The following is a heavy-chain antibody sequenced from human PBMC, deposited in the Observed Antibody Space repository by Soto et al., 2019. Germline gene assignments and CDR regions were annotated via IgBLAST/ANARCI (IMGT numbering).Heavy chain of an antibody. J-gene: IGHJ6*02. CDR3: AKGSYYDASSSFATAGMHYRYFGLDV. D-gene: IGHD3-22*01. V-gene: IGHV1-69*13. CDR2: MIPNFNAA. Sequence: SSVKVSCKASGGSFNNYAICWVRQAPGQGLEWLGGMIPNFNAANSAQQFQGRVTVTADEYTSTVYMKLSRLRSDDTAVYYCAKGSYYDASSSFATAGMHYRYFGLDVWG. CDR1: GGSFNNYA.